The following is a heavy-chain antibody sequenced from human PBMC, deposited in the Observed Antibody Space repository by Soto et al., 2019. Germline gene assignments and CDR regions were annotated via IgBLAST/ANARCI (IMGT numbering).Heavy chain of an antibody. CDR2: IIPIFGTA. CDR3: ARAITNHAFDI. J-gene: IGHJ3*02. Sequence: GASVKVSCKASGGTFSSYAISWVRQAPGQGLEWMGGIIPIFGTANYAQKFQGRVTITADKSTNTAYMELSSLRSEDTAVYYCARAITNHAFDIWGQGTMVTVSS. V-gene: IGHV1-69*06. D-gene: IGHD3-10*01. CDR1: GGTFSSYA.